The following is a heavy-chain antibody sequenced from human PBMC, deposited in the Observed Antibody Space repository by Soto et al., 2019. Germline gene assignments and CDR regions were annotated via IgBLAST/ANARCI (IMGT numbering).Heavy chain of an antibody. V-gene: IGHV1-8*01. CDR1: AYTFTSYD. CDR3: ARGPLVVLNYFES. CDR2: MNPNNGNT. J-gene: IGHJ4*02. Sequence: GASVKVSCKAAAYTFTSYDINWVRQATGQDFEWMGWMNPNNGNTAYAQKFQGRVTMTRDTSKSTAFMELSSLTSDDTAMYFCARGPLVVLNYFESWGQGTLVTVSS.